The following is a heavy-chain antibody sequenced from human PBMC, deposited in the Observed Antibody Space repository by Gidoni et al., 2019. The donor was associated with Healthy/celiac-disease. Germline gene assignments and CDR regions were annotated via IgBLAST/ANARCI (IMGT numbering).Heavy chain of an antibody. CDR1: GGSISSYY. Sequence: QVQLQESGPGRVKPSETLSLTGTVSGGSISSYYWSWIRQPAGKGLEWIGRIYTSGSTNYNPSLKSRVTMSVDTSKNQFSLKLSSVTAADTAVYYCARVGSGWYDDYFDYWGQGTLVTVSS. CDR3: ARVGSGWYDDYFDY. CDR2: IYTSGST. V-gene: IGHV4-4*07. D-gene: IGHD6-19*01. J-gene: IGHJ4*02.